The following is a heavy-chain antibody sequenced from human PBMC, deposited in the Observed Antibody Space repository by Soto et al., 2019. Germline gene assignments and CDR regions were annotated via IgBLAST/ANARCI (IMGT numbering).Heavy chain of an antibody. CDR3: ARQDVVVPRAIPEFDP. Sequence: QVQLVQSGAGVKKPGASVKVSCKASGYTFNMYGITWVRQAPGQGLELMGWISAYNGNTNYAQKFQGRVTMTTDTSTSTAYMELSSLRSDDTAVYYCARQDVVVPRAIPEFDPWGQGTLVTVSS. J-gene: IGHJ5*02. CDR1: GYTFNMYG. D-gene: IGHD2-2*02. V-gene: IGHV1-18*04. CDR2: ISAYNGNT.